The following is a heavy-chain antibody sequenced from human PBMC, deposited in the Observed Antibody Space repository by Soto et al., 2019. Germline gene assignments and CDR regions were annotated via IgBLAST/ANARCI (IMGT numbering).Heavy chain of an antibody. Sequence: GGSLRLSCVASGFTFSSYGMHWVRQAPGKGLEWVAVIWYEGSNKYYADYVKGRFTISRDNSKKTLYLKMNSLKAEKTAVYYCARRPYCSSTSCYGFYYYYGMDVWGQGTTVTVSS. D-gene: IGHD2-2*01. CDR3: ARRPYCSSTSCYGFYYYYGMDV. V-gene: IGHV3-33*01. CDR1: GFTFSSYG. CDR2: IWYEGSNK. J-gene: IGHJ6*02.